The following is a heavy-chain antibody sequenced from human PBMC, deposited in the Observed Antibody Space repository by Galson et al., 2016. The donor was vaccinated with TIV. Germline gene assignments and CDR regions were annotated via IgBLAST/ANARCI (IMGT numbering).Heavy chain of an antibody. D-gene: IGHD3-10*01. J-gene: IGHJ4*02. V-gene: IGHV1-69*06. CDR3: ARGRGYYFGSGSSYFDD. CDR1: GGTFSNFV. CDR2: INPIFGTA. Sequence: SVKVSCKASGGTFSNFVISWVRQAPGQGLEWMGSINPIFGTANYAQKFQGRVTITADTSTSTIYMELSSLRSEDTAVYYCARGRGYYFGSGSSYFDDWGQGSLVTVSS.